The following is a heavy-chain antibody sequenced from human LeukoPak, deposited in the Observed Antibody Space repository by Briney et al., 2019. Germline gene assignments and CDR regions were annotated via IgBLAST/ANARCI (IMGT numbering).Heavy chain of an antibody. V-gene: IGHV4-31*03. CDR2: IYYTGTT. J-gene: IGHJ4*02. D-gene: IGHD2-2*01. CDR3: ASAPAMRFDY. CDR1: GGSISSGGYY. Sequence: SSQTLSLTCTVSGGSISSGGYYWSWIRQHPGKGLEWIGNIYYTGTTYYNPSLKSRITISVDTSKNQFSLKLSSVTAADTAAYCCASAPAMRFDYWGQGTLVTVSS.